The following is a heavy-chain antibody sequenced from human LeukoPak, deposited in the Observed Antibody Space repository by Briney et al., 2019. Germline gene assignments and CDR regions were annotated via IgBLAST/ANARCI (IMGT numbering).Heavy chain of an antibody. CDR3: ARGRGGDVEVIAPYYFDY. CDR1: GGSISSYY. J-gene: IGHJ4*02. V-gene: IGHV4-59*01. D-gene: IGHD2-21*01. Sequence: SETLSLTCTVSGGSISSYYWSWIRQPPGKGLEWIGYVYYSGSTNYNPSLKSRVTISVDTSKNQFSLKLSSVTAADTAVYYCARGRGGDVEVIAPYYFDYWGQGTLVTVSS. CDR2: VYYSGST.